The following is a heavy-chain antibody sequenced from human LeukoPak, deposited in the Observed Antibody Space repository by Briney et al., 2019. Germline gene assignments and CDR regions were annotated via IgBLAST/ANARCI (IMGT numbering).Heavy chain of an antibody. J-gene: IGHJ4*02. D-gene: IGHD3-16*01. CDR1: GGSISSYY. Sequence: SETLSLTCTVSGGSISSYYWSWIRQPPGKGLEWIGYIYYSGSTYYNPSLKSRVTISVDTSKNQFSLKLSSVTAADTAVYYCATARGGYFDYWGKGTLVTVSS. CDR2: IYYSGST. V-gene: IGHV4-59*06. CDR3: ATARGGYFDY.